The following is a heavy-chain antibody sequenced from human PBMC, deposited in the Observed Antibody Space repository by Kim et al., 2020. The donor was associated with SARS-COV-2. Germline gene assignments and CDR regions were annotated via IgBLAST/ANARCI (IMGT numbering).Heavy chain of an antibody. CDR2: ISAYNGNT. V-gene: IGHV1-18*01. CDR3: ARDVGEWDIVVVPAAIVGHYYYYGMDV. J-gene: IGHJ6*02. D-gene: IGHD2-2*01. CDR1: GYTFTSYG. Sequence: ASVKVSCKASGYTFTSYGISWVRQAPGQGLEWMGWISAYNGNTNYAQKLQGRVTMTTDTSTSTAYMELRSLRSDDTAVYYCARDVGEWDIVVVPAAIVGHYYYYGMDVWGQGTTVTVSS.